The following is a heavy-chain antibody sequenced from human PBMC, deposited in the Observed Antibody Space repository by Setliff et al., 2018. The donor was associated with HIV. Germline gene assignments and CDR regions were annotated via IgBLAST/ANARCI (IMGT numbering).Heavy chain of an antibody. J-gene: IGHJ4*02. D-gene: IGHD3-22*01. Sequence: GGSLRLSCAASGFTFSSYGMHWVRQAPGKGLEWVAFIRSDESDKHYADSVKGRFTISRDNSKNTLYLQMNSLRVEDTAVYYCARVDAISGYYLYWGQGTLVTVSS. CDR3: ARVDAISGYYLY. CDR1: GFTFSSYG. V-gene: IGHV3-30*02. CDR2: IRSDESDK.